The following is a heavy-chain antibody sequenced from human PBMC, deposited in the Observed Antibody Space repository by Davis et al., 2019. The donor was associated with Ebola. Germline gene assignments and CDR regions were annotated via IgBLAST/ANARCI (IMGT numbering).Heavy chain of an antibody. Sequence: ASVKVSCKASGYTFTGYYMHWVRQAPGQGLEWMGWINPNSGGTNYAQKFQGRVTMTRDTSISTACMELSRLRSDDTAVYYCAREEGRTYYDILTGPNWFDPWGQGTLVTVSS. J-gene: IGHJ5*02. CDR2: INPNSGGT. D-gene: IGHD3-9*01. CDR3: AREEGRTYYDILTGPNWFDP. CDR1: GYTFTGYY. V-gene: IGHV1-2*02.